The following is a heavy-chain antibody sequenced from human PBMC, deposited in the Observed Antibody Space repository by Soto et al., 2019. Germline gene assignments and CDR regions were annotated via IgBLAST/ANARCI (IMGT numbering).Heavy chain of an antibody. Sequence: GGSLRLSCAASGFTFSSYSMNWVRQAPGKGLEWVSYISSSSSTIYYADSVKGRFTISRDNAKNSLYLQMNSLRDEDTAVYYCARGKYYDFWSGYSSHWFDPWGQGTLVTVSS. D-gene: IGHD3-3*01. V-gene: IGHV3-48*02. CDR1: GFTFSSYS. CDR3: ARGKYYDFWSGYSSHWFDP. J-gene: IGHJ5*02. CDR2: ISSSSSTI.